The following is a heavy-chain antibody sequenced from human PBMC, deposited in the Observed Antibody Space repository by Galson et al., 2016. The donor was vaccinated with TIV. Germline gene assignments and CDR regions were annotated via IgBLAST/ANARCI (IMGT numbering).Heavy chain of an antibody. CDR3: AKGDKLRYFDWPNYALDV. V-gene: IGHV3-23*01. D-gene: IGHD3-9*01. J-gene: IGHJ6*02. Sequence: VRQAPGKGLEWVSSISGSGGSTHYGDSVKGRFTISRDNSKNTVFLQMNSLRAKDTAVYYCAKGDKLRYFDWPNYALDVWGQGTMVTVSS. CDR2: ISGSGGST.